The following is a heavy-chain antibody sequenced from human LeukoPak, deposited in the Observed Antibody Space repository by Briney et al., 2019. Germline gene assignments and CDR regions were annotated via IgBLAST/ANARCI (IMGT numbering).Heavy chain of an antibody. CDR2: IKEDGTET. D-gene: IGHD2-15*01. J-gene: IGHJ4*02. CDR3: ARDLPPVVVVRTITFDY. CDR1: GFMFSSNW. Sequence: GGSLRLSCAASGFMFSSNWMSWVRLAPGKGLEWVANIKEDGTETYYVDSVKGRFTISRDNAKNSLYLQMNSLRVEDTAVYYCARDLPPVVVVRTITFDYWGQGTLVTVSS. V-gene: IGHV3-7*03.